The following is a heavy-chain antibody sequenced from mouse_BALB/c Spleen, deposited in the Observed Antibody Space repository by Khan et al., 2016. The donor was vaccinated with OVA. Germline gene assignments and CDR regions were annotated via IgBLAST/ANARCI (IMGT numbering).Heavy chain of an antibody. Sequence: EVELVESGGGLIQPGGSLRLSCATSGFTFTDYYMSWVRQPPGKALEWLGFIRNKDNYYTTEYITSVKGRFTISRDDSQSILDLQMNTLRAEDSATYFCARDVCQYSGYDAMDYWGQGTSVTVSS. J-gene: IGHJ4*01. V-gene: IGHV7-3*02. CDR1: GFTFTDYY. D-gene: IGHD2-10*02. CDR2: IRNKDNYYTT. CDR3: ARDVCQYSGYDAMDY.